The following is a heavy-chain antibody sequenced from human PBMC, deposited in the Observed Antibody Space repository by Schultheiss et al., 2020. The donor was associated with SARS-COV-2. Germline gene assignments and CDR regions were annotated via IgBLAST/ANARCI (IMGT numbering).Heavy chain of an antibody. J-gene: IGHJ4*02. Sequence: GGSLRLSCAASGFTVSANYMNWVRQAPGKGLEWVGRIKSKIDGGTTNYAAPVKGRFTISIDDSENALYLQMNSLKTEDTAVYYCATGGYWGQGTLVTVSS. CDR2: IKSKIDGGTT. CDR1: GFTVSANY. CDR3: ATGGY. V-gene: IGHV3-15*01.